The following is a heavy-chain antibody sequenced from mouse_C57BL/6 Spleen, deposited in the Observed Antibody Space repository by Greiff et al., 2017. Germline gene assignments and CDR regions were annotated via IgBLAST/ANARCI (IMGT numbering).Heavy chain of an antibody. V-gene: IGHV1-81*01. CDR3: AREGTVVARGDYAMDY. D-gene: IGHD1-1*01. CDR1: GYTFTSYG. Sequence: VQLKAPGAELARPGASVKLSCKASGYTFTSYGISWVKQRPGQGLEWIGEIYPRSGNTYYNEKFKGKATLTADKSSSTAYMELRSLTSEDSAVYVCAREGTVVARGDYAMDYWGQGTSVTVSS. J-gene: IGHJ4*01. CDR2: IYPRSGNT.